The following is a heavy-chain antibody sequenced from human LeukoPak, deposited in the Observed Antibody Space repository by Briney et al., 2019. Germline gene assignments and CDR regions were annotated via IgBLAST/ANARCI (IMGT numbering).Heavy chain of an antibody. CDR2: VTHCGGSS. CDR3: ARVSQESRGYKHVFDY. Sequence: SVKDSCQASGGTFINIHWVGQAPGEGIEWVGIVTHCGGSSTYAQTFQGRDTMTRDTSTSTVYMELSSLRSEDTAVYFCARVSQESRGYKHVFDYWGQGTLVTVSS. CDR1: GGTFIN. J-gene: IGHJ4*02. V-gene: IGHV1-46*01. D-gene: IGHD3-22*01.